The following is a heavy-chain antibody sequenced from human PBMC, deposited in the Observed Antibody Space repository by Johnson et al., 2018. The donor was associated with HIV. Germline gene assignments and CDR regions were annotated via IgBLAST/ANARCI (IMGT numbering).Heavy chain of an antibody. Sequence: QVQLVESGGGVVQPGRSLRLSCAASGFTFRSYAMHWVRQAPGRWLEWVAVISYDGSNRNYADSVKGRFTISRDNSKNTLYRQMNSLRAEDTAVYFCARKRITMVQMTSHDVFDIWGQGTMVTVSS. CDR2: ISYDGSNR. CDR3: ARKRITMVQMTSHDVFDI. CDR1: GFTFRSYA. V-gene: IGHV3-30*04. D-gene: IGHD3-10*01. J-gene: IGHJ3*02.